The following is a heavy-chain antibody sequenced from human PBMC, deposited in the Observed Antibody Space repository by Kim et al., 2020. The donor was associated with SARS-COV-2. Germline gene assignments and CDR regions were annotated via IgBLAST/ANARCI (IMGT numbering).Heavy chain of an antibody. D-gene: IGHD4-4*01. V-gene: IGHV1-8*01. J-gene: IGHJ4*02. Sequence: AQKFQGRVTMTRNTSISTAYMELSSLRSEDTAVYYCARGHRYSNAGTADYWGQGTLVTVSS. CDR3: ARGHRYSNAGTADY.